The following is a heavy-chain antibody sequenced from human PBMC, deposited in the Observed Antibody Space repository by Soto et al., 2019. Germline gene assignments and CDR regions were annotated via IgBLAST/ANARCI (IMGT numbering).Heavy chain of an antibody. V-gene: IGHV4-34*01. D-gene: IGHD6-6*01. CDR3: ARGKGLAARDYFDY. CDR2: INHSGST. Sequence: SETLSLTCAVYGGSFSGYYWSWIRQPPGKGLEWIGEINHSGSTNYNPSLKSRVTISVDTSKNQFSLKLSSVTAADTAVYYCARGKGLAARDYFDYWGQGTLVTVSS. J-gene: IGHJ4*02. CDR1: GGSFSGYY.